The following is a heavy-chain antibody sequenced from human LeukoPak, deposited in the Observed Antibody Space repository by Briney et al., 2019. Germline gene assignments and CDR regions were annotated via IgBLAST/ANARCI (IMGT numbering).Heavy chain of an antibody. J-gene: IGHJ4*02. D-gene: IGHD2-2*01. CDR2: ISNGGTE. CDR1: GFTFSDFG. V-gene: IGHV3-30*01. CDR3: ARRTGDTRFCSRFSCFLPDY. Sequence: GGSLRLSCAASGFTFSDFGMNWVRQAPGKGLEWVASISNGGTEFYADSVKGRFAISRVTSTNTLSLQMNSLRAEDTAVYFCARRTGDTRFCSRFSCFLPDYWGQGTLVTVSS.